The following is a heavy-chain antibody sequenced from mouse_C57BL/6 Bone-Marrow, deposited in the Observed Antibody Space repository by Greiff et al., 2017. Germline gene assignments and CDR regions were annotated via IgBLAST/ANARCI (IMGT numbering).Heavy chain of an antibody. V-gene: IGHV6-3*01. CDR1: GFTFSNYW. J-gene: IGHJ4*01. CDR3: TRLGITTVVASMDY. Sequence: EVKVVESGGGLVQPGGSMKLSCVASGFTFSNYWMNWVRQSPEKGLEWVAQIRLKSDNYATHYAESVKGRFTISRDDSKSSVYLQMNNLRAEDTGIYYCTRLGITTVVASMDYWGQGTSVTVSS. CDR2: IRLKSDNYAT. D-gene: IGHD1-1*01.